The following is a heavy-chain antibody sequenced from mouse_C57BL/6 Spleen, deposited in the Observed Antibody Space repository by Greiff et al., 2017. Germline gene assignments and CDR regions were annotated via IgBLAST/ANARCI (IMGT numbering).Heavy chain of an antibody. CDR3: ARGDYCPHYYAMEC. V-gene: IGHV1-72*01. CDR1: GYTFTSYW. CDR2: IDPNSGGT. Sequence: QVQLQQPGAELVKPGASVKLSCKASGYTFTSYWMHWVKQRPGRGLEWLGRIDPNSGGTKYNEKFKSKATLTVDKPSSTAYMQLSSLTSEDSAVYYCARGDYCPHYYAMECWGQGTSVTVSS. J-gene: IGHJ4*01. D-gene: IGHD2-4*01.